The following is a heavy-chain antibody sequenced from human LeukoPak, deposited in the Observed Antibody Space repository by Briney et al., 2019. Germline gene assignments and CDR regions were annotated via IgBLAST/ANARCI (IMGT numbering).Heavy chain of an antibody. D-gene: IGHD1-14*01. V-gene: IGHV1-8*01. CDR1: GYTFTSYD. J-gene: IGHJ6*03. CDR3: ARGRRNRQAAYYYYYMDV. CDR2: MNPNSGNT. Sequence: ASVKVSCKASGYTFTSYDINWVRQATGHGLEWMGWMNPNSGNTGYAQKFQGRVTMTRNTSISTAYMELSSLRSEDTAVYYCARGRRNRQAAYYYYYMDVWGKGTTVTVSS.